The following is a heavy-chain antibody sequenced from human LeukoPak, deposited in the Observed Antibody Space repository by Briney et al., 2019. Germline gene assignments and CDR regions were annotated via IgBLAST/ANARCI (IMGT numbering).Heavy chain of an antibody. D-gene: IGHD2-15*01. CDR1: GFTFSSYA. CDR3: AKVPPEVEAATLYFDY. V-gene: IGHV3-23*01. J-gene: IGHJ4*02. CDR2: ISGSGGST. Sequence: GGSLRLSCAASGFTFSSYAMSWVRQAPGKGLKWVSAISGSGGSTYYADSVKGRFTISRDNSKNTLYLQMNSLRAEDTAVYYCAKVPPEVEAATLYFDYWGQGTLVTVSS.